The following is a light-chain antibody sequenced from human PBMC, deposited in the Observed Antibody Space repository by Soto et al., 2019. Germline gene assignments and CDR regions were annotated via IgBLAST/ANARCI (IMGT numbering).Light chain of an antibody. Sequence: DIEMTQSPSSLSASVRDRVTITCRASQSISGYVNWYQQKPGKAPKLLIYAASSLQSGVPSRFSGSGSGTDFTLTISSLQPEDFATYYCQQSYSTRWTFGHGTKVEIK. CDR2: AAS. CDR3: QQSYSTRWT. J-gene: IGKJ1*01. V-gene: IGKV1-39*01. CDR1: QSISGY.